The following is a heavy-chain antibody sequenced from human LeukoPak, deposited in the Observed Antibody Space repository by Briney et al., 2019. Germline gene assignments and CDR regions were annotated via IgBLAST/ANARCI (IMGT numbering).Heavy chain of an antibody. J-gene: IGHJ4*02. CDR1: GGSISSYY. Sequence: SETLSLTCTVSGGSISSYYWSWIRQPPGKGLEWIGYIYYSGSTNYNPSLKSRVTISVDPSKNQFSLNLSSVTAADTAVYYCAREVLGPLGFFDFWGQGTLVTVSS. CDR3: AREVLGPLGFFDF. CDR2: IYYSGST. V-gene: IGHV4-59*08. D-gene: IGHD3-16*01.